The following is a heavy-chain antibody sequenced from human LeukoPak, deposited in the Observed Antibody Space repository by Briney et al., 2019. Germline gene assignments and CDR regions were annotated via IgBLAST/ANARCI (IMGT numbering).Heavy chain of an antibody. CDR2: INHSGST. D-gene: IGHD3-22*01. CDR3: ARVSPYYDSSGDEP. CDR1: GGSFSGYY. V-gene: IGHV4-34*01. Sequence: SETLSLTCAVYGGSFSGYYWSWIRQPPGKGLEWIGEINHSGSTNYNPSLKSRVTISVDTSKNQFSLKLSSVTAADTAVYYCARVSPYYDSSGDEPWGQGTLVTVSS. J-gene: IGHJ5*02.